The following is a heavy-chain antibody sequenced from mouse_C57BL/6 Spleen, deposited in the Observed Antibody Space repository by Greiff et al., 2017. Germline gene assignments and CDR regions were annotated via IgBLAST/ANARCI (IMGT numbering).Heavy chain of an antibody. Sequence: EVQLVESGPGMVKPSQSLSLTCTVTGYSITSGYDWHWIRHFPGNKLEWMGYISYSGSTNYNPSLKSRISITHDTSKNHFFLKLNSVTTEDTATYYCARGEYDYGWFAYWGQGTLVTVSA. CDR3: ARGEYDYGWFAY. J-gene: IGHJ3*01. D-gene: IGHD2-4*01. CDR2: ISYSGST. CDR1: GYSITSGYD. V-gene: IGHV3-1*01.